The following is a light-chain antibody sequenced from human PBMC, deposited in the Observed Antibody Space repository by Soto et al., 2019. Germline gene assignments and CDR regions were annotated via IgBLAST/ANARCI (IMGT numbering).Light chain of an antibody. CDR3: HQLNSYLPAIFT. CDR2: AAS. Sequence: DIQLTQSPSFLSASVGDRVTITSRASQDISSYLAWYQQKPGKAPKLLIYAASTLQSGVPSRFSGSGSGTEFTLTISSLQPEDFATYYCHQLNSYLPAIFTFSPGTKVDIK. CDR1: QDISSY. J-gene: IGKJ3*01. V-gene: IGKV1-9*01.